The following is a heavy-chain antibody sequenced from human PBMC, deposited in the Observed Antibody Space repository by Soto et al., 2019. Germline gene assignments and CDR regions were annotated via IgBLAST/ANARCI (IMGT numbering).Heavy chain of an antibody. D-gene: IGHD4-4*01. CDR2: IYRDDDK. Sequence: QITLKESGPTLVKPTQTLTLTCTFSGFSLSTSGVGVGWIRQPPGKALEWLAVIYRDDDKRYSPSLESRLTITRHTSKNQVVLTMTNMDPVATATYFCARRSVVYSNHLFTWFDPWGQGTLVTVSS. CDR1: GFSLSTSGVG. J-gene: IGHJ5*02. CDR3: ARRSVVYSNHLFTWFDP. V-gene: IGHV2-5*02.